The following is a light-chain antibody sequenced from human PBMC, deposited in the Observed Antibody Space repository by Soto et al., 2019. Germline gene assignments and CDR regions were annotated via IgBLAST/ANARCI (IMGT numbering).Light chain of an antibody. J-gene: IGKJ5*01. CDR3: QQYNNYIT. CDR2: GAS. Sequence: IVMTQSAATLAVCPGERATLSCRASQSVSSNLAWYQHKPGQAPRLLIYGASTRATGVPARFSGSGSGTEFTLTISSLQSEDFAVYYCQQYNNYITFGQGTRLEIK. V-gene: IGKV3-15*01. CDR1: QSVSSN.